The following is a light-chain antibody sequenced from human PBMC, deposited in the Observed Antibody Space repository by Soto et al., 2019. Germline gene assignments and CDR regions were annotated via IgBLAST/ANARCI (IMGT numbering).Light chain of an antibody. CDR3: QQYGNSPIT. J-gene: IGKJ5*01. CDR2: GAS. V-gene: IGKV3-20*01. Sequence: EVVFTQSPGTLSFSPGERATLSCRASQSVSSSYLAWYQQKPGQAPRLLIYGASSRATGIPDRFSGSGSGTDFTLTISRLEPEDFAVYYCQQYGNSPITFGQGTRLEIK. CDR1: QSVSSSY.